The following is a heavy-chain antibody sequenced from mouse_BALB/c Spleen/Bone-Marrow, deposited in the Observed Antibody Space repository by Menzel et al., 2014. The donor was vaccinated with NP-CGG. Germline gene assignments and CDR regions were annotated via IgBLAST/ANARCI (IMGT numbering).Heavy chain of an antibody. CDR2: ISSGGSYT. CDR1: GFTFSSYT. D-gene: IGHD2-3*01. V-gene: IGHV5-6-4*01. Sequence: EVKVVESGGGLVKPGGSLKLSCAASGFTFSSYTMSWVRQTPEKRLEWVATISSGGSYTYYPDSVKGRFTISRDNAKNTLYLQMSSLKSEDTAMYYCTGRGDYDGYFDYWGQGTTLTVSS. J-gene: IGHJ2*01. CDR3: TGRGDYDGYFDY.